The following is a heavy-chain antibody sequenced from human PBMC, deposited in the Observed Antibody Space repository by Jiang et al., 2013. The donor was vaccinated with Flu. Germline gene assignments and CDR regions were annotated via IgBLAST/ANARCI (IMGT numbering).Heavy chain of an antibody. J-gene: IGHJ4*02. V-gene: IGHV1-8*02. D-gene: IGHD6-13*01. CDR3: ARVEQQLVQLEY. CDR2: MNPNSGNT. CDR1: GGTFSSYA. Sequence: PGSSVKVSCKASGGTFSSYAISWVRQAPGQGLEWMGWMNPNSGNTGYAQKFQGRVTMTRNTSISTAYMELSSLRSEDTAVYYCARVEQQLVQLEYWGQGTLVTVSS.